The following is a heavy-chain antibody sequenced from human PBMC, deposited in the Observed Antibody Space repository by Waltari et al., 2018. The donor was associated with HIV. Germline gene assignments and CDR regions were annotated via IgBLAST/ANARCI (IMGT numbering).Heavy chain of an antibody. CDR3: AKYSGSYWGAHNWFDP. Sequence: EVQLVESGGGLVQPGGSLRLSCAASGFTFSIYWMSWLRQAPGKGLGLGANSKQDGREKHYADSVRGRFTISRDNTKNSLYLQMNSRRAEDTAVYYCAKYSGSYWGAHNWFDPWGQGTLVTVSS. CDR1: GFTFSIYW. V-gene: IGHV3-7*01. CDR2: SKQDGREK. D-gene: IGHD1-26*01. J-gene: IGHJ5*02.